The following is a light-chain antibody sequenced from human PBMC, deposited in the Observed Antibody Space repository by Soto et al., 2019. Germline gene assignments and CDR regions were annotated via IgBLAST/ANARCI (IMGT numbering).Light chain of an antibody. CDR3: QQYDNWPPYT. J-gene: IGKJ2*01. CDR2: DAS. CDR1: QSVSSN. Sequence: EIVMTQSPATLSVSPGERATLSCSASQSVSSNLAWYQQKPGQAPRLLIYDASTRASGIPARFSGSGSGTEFTLTISSLQSEDFAVYYCQQYDNWPPYTFGQGTKLEIK. V-gene: IGKV3-15*01.